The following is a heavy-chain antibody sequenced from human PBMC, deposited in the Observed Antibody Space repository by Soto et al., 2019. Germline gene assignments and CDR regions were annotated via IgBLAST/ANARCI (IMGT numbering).Heavy chain of an antibody. CDR3: ARGGPAAGFDY. CDR2: MNANSGSA. J-gene: IGHJ4*02. CDR1: GYTFTNSV. V-gene: IGHV1-8*01. Sequence: ASVKVSCKASGYTFTNSVINWVRQANGQGLEWMGWMNANSGSAGYAQNFQGRVTLTRDTSSSTAYMELRGLRSEDTAMYYCARGGPAAGFDYWGQGTLVTVS. D-gene: IGHD6-13*01.